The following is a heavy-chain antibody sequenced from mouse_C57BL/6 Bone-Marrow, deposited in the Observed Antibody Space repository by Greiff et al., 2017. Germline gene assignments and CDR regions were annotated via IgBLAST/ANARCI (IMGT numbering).Heavy chain of an antibody. CDR3: ARWLITTVVEDYYAMDY. CDR2: IYPGDGDT. D-gene: IGHD1-1*01. CDR1: GYAFSSYW. V-gene: IGHV1-80*01. J-gene: IGHJ4*01. Sequence: QVQLQQSGAELVKPGASVKISCKASGYAFSSYWMNWVKQRPGKGLEWIGQIYPGDGDTNYNGKFKGKATRTADKSSSTAYMQLSSLTSEDSAVYFCARWLITTVVEDYYAMDYWGQGTSVTVSS.